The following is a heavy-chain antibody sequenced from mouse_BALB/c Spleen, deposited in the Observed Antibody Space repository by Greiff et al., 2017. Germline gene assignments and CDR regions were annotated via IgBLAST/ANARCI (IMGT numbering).Heavy chain of an antibody. D-gene: IGHD1-2*01. J-gene: IGHJ1*01. CDR3: AREESITRSNV. CDR1: GYSITSGYY. CDR2: ISYDGSN. V-gene: IGHV3-6*02. Sequence: DVQLQESGPGLVKPSQSLSLTCSVTGYSITSGYYWNWIRQFPGNKLEWMGYISYDGSNNYNPSLKNRISITRDTSKNQFFLKLNSVTTEDTATYYCAREESITRSNVWGAGTTVTVSS.